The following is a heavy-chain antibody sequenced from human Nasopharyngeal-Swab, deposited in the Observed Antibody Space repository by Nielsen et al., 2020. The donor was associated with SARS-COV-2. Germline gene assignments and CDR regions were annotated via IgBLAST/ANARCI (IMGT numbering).Heavy chain of an antibody. CDR1: GASISSSDYH. Sequence: SETLSLTCSVSGASISSSDYHWGWIRQPPGKGLEWIGNIFYSGTTYYNPSLQSRVTISVDTSKNQFSLRANSVTAADTAVYYCARDGDLNGLYYWGQGALVTVSS. CDR3: ARDGDLNGLYY. CDR2: IFYSGTT. D-gene: IGHD3-9*01. J-gene: IGHJ4*02. V-gene: IGHV4-39*07.